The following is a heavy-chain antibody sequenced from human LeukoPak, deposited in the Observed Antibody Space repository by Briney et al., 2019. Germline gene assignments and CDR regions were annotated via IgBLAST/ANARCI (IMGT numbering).Heavy chain of an antibody. CDR3: AKGRRTGFVDY. CDR2: LSGSSATI. CDR1: GFTFSNNA. J-gene: IGHJ4*02. V-gene: IGHV3-48*02. Sequence: GGSLRLSCAASGFTFSNNAMNWVRQAPGKGLEWVSFLSGSSATIYYADSVKGRFTISRDNAKNSLFLQMESLRHDDTGIYYCAKGRRTGFVDYWGQGALVTVSS. D-gene: IGHD1-1*01.